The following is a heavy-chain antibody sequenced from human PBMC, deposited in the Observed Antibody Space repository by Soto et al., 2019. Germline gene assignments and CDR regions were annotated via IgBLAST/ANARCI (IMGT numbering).Heavy chain of an antibody. CDR1: GGSMNSGGYC. D-gene: IGHD2-15*01. CDR2: ISYGGTT. V-gene: IGHV4-31*03. CDR3: SRGILV. Sequence: QVQLQESGPGLVKPSQTLSLTCTVSGGSMNSGGYCWSWIRQHPGEGLEWIGCISYGGTTSYNPSLXSXXIISVDTSKNQFSLKLPSVTAADTAVYYCSRGILVWGQGTLITVSS. J-gene: IGHJ4*02.